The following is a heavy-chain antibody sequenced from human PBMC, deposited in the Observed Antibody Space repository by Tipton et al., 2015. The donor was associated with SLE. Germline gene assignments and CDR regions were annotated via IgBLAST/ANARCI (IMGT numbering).Heavy chain of an antibody. Sequence: TLSLTCTVSGGSLGLHYWSCIRQPPGKGLEWIGFISYGGITNYNPSLKSRVTISGDTSKNHFSLKLTSVTAADTAVYYCVRGTASLSSTLSLDNWGQGTLVTVSS. CDR2: ISYGGIT. V-gene: IGHV4-59*11. J-gene: IGHJ4*02. CDR1: GGSLGLHY. D-gene: IGHD2-2*03. CDR3: VRGTASLSSTLSLDN.